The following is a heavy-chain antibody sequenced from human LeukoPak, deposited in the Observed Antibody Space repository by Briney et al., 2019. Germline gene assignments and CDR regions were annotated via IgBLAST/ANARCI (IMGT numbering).Heavy chain of an antibody. J-gene: IGHJ4*02. CDR2: IIPIFGTA. CDR3: ARFRDSSSWIDY. V-gene: IGHV1-69*13. D-gene: IGHD6-13*01. Sequence: SVNVSCKASGGTFSSNAISWVRQAAGQGLEWMGGIIPIFGTANYAQKFQGRVTITADESTSTAYMELSSLRSEDTAVYYCARFRDSSSWIDYWGQGTLVTVSS. CDR1: GGTFSSNA.